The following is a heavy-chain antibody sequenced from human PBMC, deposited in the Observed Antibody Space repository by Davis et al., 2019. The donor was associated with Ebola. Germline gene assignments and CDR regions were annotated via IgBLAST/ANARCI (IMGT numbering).Heavy chain of an antibody. D-gene: IGHD5-18*01. CDR1: GGSFSGYY. CDR2: INHSGST. J-gene: IGHJ4*02. Sequence: GSLRLSCAVYGGSFSGYYWSWIRQPPGKGLEWIGEINHSGSTNYNPSLQSRVTISVDTSKNQFSLKLSSVTAADTAVYYCARGRRYSYGPPRYWGQGTLVTVSS. CDR3: ARGRRYSYGPPRY. V-gene: IGHV4-34*01.